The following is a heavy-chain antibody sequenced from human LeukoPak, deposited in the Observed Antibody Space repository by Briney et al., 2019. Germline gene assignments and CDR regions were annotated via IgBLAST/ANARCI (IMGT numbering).Heavy chain of an antibody. V-gene: IGHV4-39*01. CDR3: ARQGAGGRAFDI. CDR2: IYYSGST. Sequence: PSETLSLTCTVSGGSISSSLYYWRRIRQPPGKGLEWIGIIYYSGSTYYNPSLKSRVTISVETSKNQVSLRLSSVTAADTAVYYCARQGAGGRAFDIWGQGTMVTVSS. D-gene: IGHD6-19*01. J-gene: IGHJ3*02. CDR1: GGSISSSLYY.